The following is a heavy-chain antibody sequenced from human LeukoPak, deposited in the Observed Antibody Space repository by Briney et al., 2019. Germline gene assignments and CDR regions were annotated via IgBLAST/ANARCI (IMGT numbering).Heavy chain of an antibody. CDR3: ARHGLEPTSFYYYIDV. CDR2: IYYSGST. Sequence: SETLSLTCTVPGGSISSYYWSWIRQPPGKGPEWIGYIYYSGSTNYNPSLKSRVTISIDTSKNQFSPKVSSVTAADTAVYYCARHGLEPTSFYYYIDVSGKGTTVTVSS. CDR1: GGSISSYY. V-gene: IGHV4-59*08. D-gene: IGHD1-1*01. J-gene: IGHJ6*03.